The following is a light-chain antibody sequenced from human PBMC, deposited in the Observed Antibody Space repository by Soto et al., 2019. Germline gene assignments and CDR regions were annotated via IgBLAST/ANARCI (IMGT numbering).Light chain of an antibody. Sequence: QSALTQPRSVSGSPEQSVTISCTGTSSDVGGYNYVSWYQQHPGKAPKLMIYDVSKRPSGVPDRFSGSKSGNTASLTISGLQAEDEADYYCCSYAGSYVVFGGGTKVTVL. V-gene: IGLV2-11*01. CDR1: SSDVGGYNY. CDR2: DVS. J-gene: IGLJ2*01. CDR3: CSYAGSYVV.